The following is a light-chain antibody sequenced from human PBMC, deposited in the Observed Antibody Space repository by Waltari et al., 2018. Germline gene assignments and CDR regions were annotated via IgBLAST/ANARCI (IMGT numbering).Light chain of an antibody. V-gene: IGKV3D-20*02. CDR1: QSVSSSY. CDR3: QQGINWPLT. Sequence: EIVLTQSPGTLSLSPGERATLPCRASQSVSSSYLAWYQQKPGQAPRLLIYGASSRATGIPDRFSGSGSGTDFTLTISRLEPEDFAVYYCQQGINWPLTFGGGTKVEIK. J-gene: IGKJ4*01. CDR2: GAS.